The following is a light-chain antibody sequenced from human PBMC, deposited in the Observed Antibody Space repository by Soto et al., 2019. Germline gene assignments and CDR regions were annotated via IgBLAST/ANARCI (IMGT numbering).Light chain of an antibody. V-gene: IGKV3-15*01. CDR3: QQYKNFPTWT. CDR2: AAS. CDR1: QNIGTN. Sequence: EIVMTQSPATLYVSQGERANLSCRASQNIGTNLAWFQQKPGQAPRLLIYAASIRATDFPARFSGSGSGTHFTITISGLHSDDFAVYSCQQYKNFPTWTFVHGTKMNSK. J-gene: IGKJ1*01.